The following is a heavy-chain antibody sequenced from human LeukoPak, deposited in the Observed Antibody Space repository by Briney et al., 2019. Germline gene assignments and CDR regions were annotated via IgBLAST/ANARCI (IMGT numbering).Heavy chain of an antibody. CDR1: GYTFTSYG. CDR3: AISSSWFGPEYFQH. CDR2: ISAYNGNT. Sequence: ASVKVSCKASGYTFTSYGISWVRQAPGQGLEWMGWISAYNGNTNYAQKLQGRVTMTTDTSTSTAYMELRSLRSDDTAVYYCAISSSWFGPEYFQHWGQGTLVTVSP. V-gene: IGHV1-18*01. J-gene: IGHJ1*01. D-gene: IGHD6-13*01.